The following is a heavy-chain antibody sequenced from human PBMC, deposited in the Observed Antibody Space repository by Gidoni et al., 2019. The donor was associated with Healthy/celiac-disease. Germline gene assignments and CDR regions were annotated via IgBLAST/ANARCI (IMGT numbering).Heavy chain of an antibody. J-gene: IGHJ4*02. CDR1: GFTFSSYE. V-gene: IGHV3-48*03. D-gene: IGHD6-19*01. CDR2: SSSSGSTI. CDR3: ARGAVAGAFDY. Sequence: EVQLVESGGGLVQPGGALRLSCAASGFTFSSYEMNWVRQAPGKGLEWVSYSSSSGSTIYYADSVKGRFTISRDNAKNSLYLQMNSLRAEDTAVYYCARGAVAGAFDYWGQGTLVTVSS.